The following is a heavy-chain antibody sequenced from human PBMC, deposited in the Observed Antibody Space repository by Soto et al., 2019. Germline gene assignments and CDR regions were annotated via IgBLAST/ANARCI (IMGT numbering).Heavy chain of an antibody. CDR1: GYTFTSYY. J-gene: IGHJ5*02. D-gene: IGHD3-3*01. CDR2: INPSGGST. Sequence: ASVKVSCKASGYTFTSYYMHWVRQAPGQGLEWMGIINPSGGSTSYAQKFQGRVTMTRDTSTGTVYMELSSLRSEDTAVYYCAREGSTIFGPNWFDPWGQGTLVTVSS. CDR3: AREGSTIFGPNWFDP. V-gene: IGHV1-46*01.